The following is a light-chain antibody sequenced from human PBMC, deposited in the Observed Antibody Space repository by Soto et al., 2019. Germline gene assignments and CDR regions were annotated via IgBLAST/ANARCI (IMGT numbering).Light chain of an antibody. V-gene: IGKV3-20*01. Sequence: EIVLTQSPGTLSLSPGERATLSCRASQSVSSSYLAWYQQKPGQAPRLLIYGASSRATGIPDRFSGSGSGTDFTLPISRLEPEDFAVYYGQQYGSSSLTFGGGTKVEIK. CDR1: QSVSSSY. CDR2: GAS. J-gene: IGKJ4*02. CDR3: QQYGSSSLT.